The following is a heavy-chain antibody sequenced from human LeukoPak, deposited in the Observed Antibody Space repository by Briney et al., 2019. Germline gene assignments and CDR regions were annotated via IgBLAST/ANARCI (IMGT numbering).Heavy chain of an antibody. CDR1: GYTFNTYA. Sequence: GASVKVSCKASGYTFNTYAMNWVRQAPGQGPEWMGWINTNTGNPTYAQGFTGRFVFSLDTSVSTAYLQISSLKAEDTAVYYCARDFRGSWFDPWGQGTLVTVSS. CDR3: ARDFRGSWFDP. J-gene: IGHJ5*02. V-gene: IGHV7-4-1*02. CDR2: INTNTGNP.